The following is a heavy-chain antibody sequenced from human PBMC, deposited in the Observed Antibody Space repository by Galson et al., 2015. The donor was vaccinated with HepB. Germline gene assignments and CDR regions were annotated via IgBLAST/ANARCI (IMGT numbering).Heavy chain of an antibody. J-gene: IGHJ5*02. CDR2: INPSGGST. V-gene: IGHV1-46*01. CDR1: GYTFTSYY. CDR3: AREGFRSSYLLGNWFDP. Sequence: SVKVSCKASGYTFTSYYMHWVRQAPGQGLEWMGIINPSGGSTSYAQKFQGRVTMTRDTSTSTVYMELSSLRSEDTAVYYCAREGFRSSYLLGNWFDPWGQGTLVTVSS. D-gene: IGHD6-13*01.